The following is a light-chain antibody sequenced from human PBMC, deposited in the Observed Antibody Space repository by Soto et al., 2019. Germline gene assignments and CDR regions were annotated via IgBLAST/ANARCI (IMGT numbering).Light chain of an antibody. CDR2: GAS. Sequence: EFVLTQSPGTLSLSPGERATLSCRASQSVDSSLAWYQQKPGQAPRLLIYGASTRATGIPPRFSGSGSGTDFTLTISRLEPEDFAVYYCQQYGNSPQTFGQGTKVDIK. J-gene: IGKJ1*01. CDR1: QSVDSS. CDR3: QQYGNSPQT. V-gene: IGKV3-20*01.